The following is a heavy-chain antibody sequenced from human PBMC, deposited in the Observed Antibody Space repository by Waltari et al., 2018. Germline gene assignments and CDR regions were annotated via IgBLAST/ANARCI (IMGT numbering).Heavy chain of an antibody. CDR3: AKITSSSCYSYFQH. J-gene: IGHJ1*01. CDR2: ISGSGGST. V-gene: IGHV3-23*04. CDR1: GFTFSSNA. D-gene: IGHD6-13*01. Sequence: EVQLVESGGGLVQPGGSLRLSCAASGFTFSSNAMGWVRKAPGKGLEWVSAISGSGGSTYYADSVKGRFTISRDNSKNTLYLQMNSLRAEDTAVYYCAKITSSSCYSYFQHWGQGTLVTVSS.